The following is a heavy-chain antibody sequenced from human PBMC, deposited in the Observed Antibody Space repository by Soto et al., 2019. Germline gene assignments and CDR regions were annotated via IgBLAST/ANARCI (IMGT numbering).Heavy chain of an antibody. CDR1: GFTFDDYA. CDR3: AKDISDYYGSGGHAFDI. D-gene: IGHD3-10*01. CDR2: ISWNSGSI. V-gene: IGHV3-9*01. Sequence: PGGSLRLSCAASGFTFDDYAMHWVRQAPGKGLEWVSGISWNSGSIGYADSVKGRFTISRDNAKNSLYLQMNSLRAEDTALYYCAKDISDYYGSGGHAFDIWGQGTMVTVSS. J-gene: IGHJ3*02.